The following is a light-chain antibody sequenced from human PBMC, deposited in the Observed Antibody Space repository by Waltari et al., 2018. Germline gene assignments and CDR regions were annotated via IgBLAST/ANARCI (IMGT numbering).Light chain of an antibody. CDR2: EDN. Sequence: FLLTQPHSVSESPGKTVTIPCTRGSGSFASNCVQWYQLRPGSPPTTVIYEDNQRPSGVPDRFSGSIDSSSNSASLTSSGLKTEDEADYYCQSDDGNTWVFGGGTKLTVL. J-gene: IGLJ3*02. CDR1: SGSFASNC. CDR3: QSDDGNTWV. V-gene: IGLV6-57*01.